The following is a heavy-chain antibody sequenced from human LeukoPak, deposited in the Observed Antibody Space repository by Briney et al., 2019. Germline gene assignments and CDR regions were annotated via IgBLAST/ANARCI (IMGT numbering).Heavy chain of an antibody. D-gene: IGHD1-26*01. V-gene: IGHV1-2*02. J-gene: IGHJ5*02. Sequence: ASVKVSCKASGYTFTGYYMHWVRQAPGQGLEWMGWINPNSGGTNYAQKFQGRVTMTRDTSISTAYMELSRLRSDDTAVCYCARDQSLYDGSYYNWFDPWGQGTLVTVSS. CDR1: GYTFTGYY. CDR3: ARDQSLYDGSYYNWFDP. CDR2: INPNSGGT.